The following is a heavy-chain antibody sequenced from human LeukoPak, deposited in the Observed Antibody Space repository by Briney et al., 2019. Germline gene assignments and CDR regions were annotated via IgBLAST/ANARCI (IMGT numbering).Heavy chain of an antibody. Sequence: PSETLSLTCSVSGDSISSSSYYSGWIRQPPGKGLEWIANIYYTGSTCYNPSLKSRVAISVDTSKNQFSLRLTSVTAADTAVYYCARADAMIGTHWFDPWGQGTLVTVSS. J-gene: IGHJ5*02. D-gene: IGHD3-10*02. CDR3: ARADAMIGTHWFDP. CDR1: GDSISSSSYY. V-gene: IGHV4-39*07. CDR2: IYYTGST.